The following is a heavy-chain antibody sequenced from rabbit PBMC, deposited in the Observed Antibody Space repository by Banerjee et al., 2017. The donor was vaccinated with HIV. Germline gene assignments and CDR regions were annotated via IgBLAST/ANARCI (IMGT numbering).Heavy chain of an antibody. CDR1: GLDFSSSYW. V-gene: IGHV1S45*01. J-gene: IGHJ4*01. Sequence: QEQLEESGGDLVQPEGSLTLTCKASGLDFSSSYWICWVRQAPGKGLEWIACIDAGSGGSTYYASWAKGRFTISRTSSTTVTLQMTSLTAADTATYFCAREDGGVGGYDNNLWGPGTLVTVS. D-gene: IGHD1-1*01. CDR3: AREDGGVGGYDNNL. CDR2: IDAGSGGST.